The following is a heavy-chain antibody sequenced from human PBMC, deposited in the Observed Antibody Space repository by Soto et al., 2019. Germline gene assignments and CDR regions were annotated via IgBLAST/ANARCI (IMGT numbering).Heavy chain of an antibody. Sequence: QVQLVQSGAEVKKPGASVKVSCKASDYTFTSYGISWVRQAPGQGLEWMGWISAYNGNTNYAQKLQGRVTMTTDTSTSTAYMELRSLRSDDTAVYYCARDAYCSSTSCYPPYFDYWGQGTLVTVSS. V-gene: IGHV1-18*01. CDR1: DYTFTSYG. CDR2: ISAYNGNT. CDR3: ARDAYCSSTSCYPPYFDY. J-gene: IGHJ4*02. D-gene: IGHD2-2*01.